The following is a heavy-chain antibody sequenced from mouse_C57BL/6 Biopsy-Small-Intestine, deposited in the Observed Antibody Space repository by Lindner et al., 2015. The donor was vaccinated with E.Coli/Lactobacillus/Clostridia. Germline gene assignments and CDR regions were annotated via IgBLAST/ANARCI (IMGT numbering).Heavy chain of an antibody. V-gene: IGHV5-17*01. CDR3: ARRSYDGYFFDY. CDR2: ISSGSSTI. CDR1: GFTFSDYG. D-gene: IGHD2-3*01. Sequence: VQLQESGGGLVKPGGSLKLSCAASGFTFSDYGMHWVRQAPEKGLEWVAYISSGSSTIYYADTVKGRFTISRDNAMNTLFLQMTSLRSEDTAMYYCARRSYDGYFFDYWGQGTTLTVSS. J-gene: IGHJ2*01.